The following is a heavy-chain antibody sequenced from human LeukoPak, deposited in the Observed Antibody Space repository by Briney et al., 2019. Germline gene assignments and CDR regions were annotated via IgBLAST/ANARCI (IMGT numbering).Heavy chain of an antibody. J-gene: IGHJ4*02. CDR3: ARGPRFLEWLLSSYGY. CDR2: IKQDGSEK. CDR1: GFTFSSYW. Sequence: GGSLRLSCAASGFTFSSYWMSWVRQAPGKGLEWVANIKQDGSEKYYVDSVKGRFTISRDNAKNSLYLQMNSLRAEDTAVYYCARGPRFLEWLLSSYGYWGQGTLVTVSS. D-gene: IGHD3-3*01. V-gene: IGHV3-7*01.